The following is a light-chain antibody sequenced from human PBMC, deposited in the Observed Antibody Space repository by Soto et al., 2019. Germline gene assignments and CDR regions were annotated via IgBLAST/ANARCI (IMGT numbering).Light chain of an antibody. CDR2: EVI. CDR3: SSYAGSNNWV. J-gene: IGLJ2*01. Sequence: QSALTQPPSASGSPGQSVTISCTGTSSDVGGYNYVSWYQQHPGKAPKLMIYEVIRRPSGVPDRFSGSKSDNTASLTVSGLQAEDEADYYCSSYAGSNNWVFGGGTKLTVL. CDR1: SSDVGGYNY. V-gene: IGLV2-8*01.